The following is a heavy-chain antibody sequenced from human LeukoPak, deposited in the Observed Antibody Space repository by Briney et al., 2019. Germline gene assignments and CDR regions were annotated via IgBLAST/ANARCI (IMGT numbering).Heavy chain of an antibody. D-gene: IGHD5-12*01. CDR1: GGSISSYY. Sequence: SETLSLTCTVSGGSISSYYWSWIRQPPGKGLEWIGYIYYSGSTNYNPSLKSRVTISVDTSKNQFSLKLSSVTAADTAVYYCARSYGGYRSYYYYYYMDVWGKGTTVTVSS. CDR2: IYYSGST. V-gene: IGHV4-59*01. J-gene: IGHJ6*03. CDR3: ARSYGGYRSYYYYYYMDV.